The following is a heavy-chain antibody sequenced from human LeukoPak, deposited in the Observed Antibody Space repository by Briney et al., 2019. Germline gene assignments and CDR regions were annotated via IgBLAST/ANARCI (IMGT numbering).Heavy chain of an antibody. V-gene: IGHV3-21*04. CDR1: GFSFDSYS. J-gene: IGHJ4*02. D-gene: IGHD3-9*01. Sequence: GGSLRLSCAASGFSFDSYSMNWVRQAPGKGLEWVSSISSSSTYIYYADSVKGRFTISRDNSKNSLYLQMNSLRTGDTALYYCAKDHPSYDILTGYYDYWGQGTLVTVSS. CDR2: ISSSSTYI. CDR3: AKDHPSYDILTGYYDY.